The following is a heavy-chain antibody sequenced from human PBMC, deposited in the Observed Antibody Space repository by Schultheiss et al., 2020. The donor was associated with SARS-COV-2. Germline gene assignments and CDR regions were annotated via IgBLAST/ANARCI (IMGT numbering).Heavy chain of an antibody. V-gene: IGHV3-66*01. CDR3: ARVEDYRYYYYALDV. CDR1: GFTVSSNY. CDR2: IHSGGST. J-gene: IGHJ6*02. D-gene: IGHD4-11*01. Sequence: GGSLRLSCAASGFTVSSNYMSWVRQAPGKGLEWVSVIHSGGSTYYADFVKGRFTISRDNSQNTLYLQMNSLRAEDTAVYYCARVEDYRYYYYALDVWGQGTMVTVSS.